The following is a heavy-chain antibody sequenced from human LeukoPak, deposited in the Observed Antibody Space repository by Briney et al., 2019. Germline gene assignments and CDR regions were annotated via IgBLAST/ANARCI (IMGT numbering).Heavy chain of an antibody. Sequence: PGGSLRLSCAASGFTFTIFGFNWVRQAPGKVPEWVSYIDARSGITYYADPVQGRFTISRDNAQESVFLQMNSLRADDTAVYYCARTYDFGRGPPGDAFDNWGPGTLVTVSS. CDR3: ARTYDFGRGPPGDAFDN. D-gene: IGHD3-3*01. V-gene: IGHV3-48*01. CDR2: IDARSGIT. J-gene: IGHJ3*02. CDR1: GFTFTIFG.